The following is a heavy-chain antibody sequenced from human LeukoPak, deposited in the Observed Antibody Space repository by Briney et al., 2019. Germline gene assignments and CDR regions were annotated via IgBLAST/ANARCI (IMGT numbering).Heavy chain of an antibody. CDR2: IYYSGST. CDR1: GGSFSGYY. CDR3: ARVGYDFRIDP. V-gene: IGHV4-59*01. D-gene: IGHD3-3*01. Sequence: SETLSLTCAVYGGSFSGYYWSWIRQPPGKGLEWIGYIYYSGSTDYNPSLKSRVTISVDTSKNQFSLKLSSVTAADTAVYYCARVGYDFRIDPWGQGTLVTVSS. J-gene: IGHJ5*02.